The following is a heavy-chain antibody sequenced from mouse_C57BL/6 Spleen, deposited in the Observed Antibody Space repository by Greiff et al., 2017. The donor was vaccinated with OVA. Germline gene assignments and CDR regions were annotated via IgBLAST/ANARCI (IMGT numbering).Heavy chain of an antibody. CDR3: VRDGNWDGGDYFDY. J-gene: IGHJ2*01. CDR1: GFTFNTYA. Sequence: EVKLEESGGGLVQPKGSLKLSCAASGFTFNTYAMHWVRQAPGKGLEWVARIRSKSSNYATYYADSVKDRFTISRDDSQSMLYLQMNNLKTEDTAMYYCVRDGNWDGGDYFDYWGQGTTLTVSS. V-gene: IGHV10-3*01. CDR2: IRSKSSNYAT. D-gene: IGHD4-1*01.